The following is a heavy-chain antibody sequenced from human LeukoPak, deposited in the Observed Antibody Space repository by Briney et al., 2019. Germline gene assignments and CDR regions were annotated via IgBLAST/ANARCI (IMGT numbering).Heavy chain of an antibody. D-gene: IGHD3-22*01. CDR3: ASSSPYDSSGYYPDY. V-gene: IGHV1-2*02. CDR2: INPNSGGT. J-gene: IGHJ4*02. CDR1: GYTFTGYY. Sequence: ASVKVSCKASGYTFTGYYMHWVRQAPGQGLEWMGWINPNSGGTNYAQKFQGRVTMTRDTSSSTAYMELSRLRSDDTAVYYCASSSPYDSSGYYPDYWGQGTLVTVSS.